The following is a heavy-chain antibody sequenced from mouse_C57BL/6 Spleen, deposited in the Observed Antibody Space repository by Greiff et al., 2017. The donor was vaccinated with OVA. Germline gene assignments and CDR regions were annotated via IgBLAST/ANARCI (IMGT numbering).Heavy chain of an antibody. V-gene: IGHV3-6*01. CDR1: GYSITSGYY. D-gene: IGHD2-1*01. J-gene: IGHJ3*01. CDR2: ISYDGSN. Sequence: DVKLQESGPGLVKPSQSLSLTCSVTGYSITSGYYWNWIRQFPGNKLEWMGYISYDGSNNYNPSLKNRISITRDTSKNQFFLKLNSVTTEDTATYYCAREEDFYSGFAYWGQGTLVTVSA. CDR3: AREEDFYSGFAY.